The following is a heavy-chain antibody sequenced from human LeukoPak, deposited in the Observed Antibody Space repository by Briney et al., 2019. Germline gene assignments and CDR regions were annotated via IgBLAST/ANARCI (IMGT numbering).Heavy chain of an antibody. D-gene: IGHD4/OR15-4a*01. CDR3: ARAGAPSYGLDV. J-gene: IGHJ6*02. Sequence: ASVKVSCKASGYTFISYGVSWVRQAPGQGLEWMGWISAYNGNTNYAQKPQGRVTMTTDTSTSTAYMEVRSLRSDDTAVYYCARAGAPSYGLDVWGQGTTVTVSS. V-gene: IGHV1-18*01. CDR2: ISAYNGNT. CDR1: GYTFISYG.